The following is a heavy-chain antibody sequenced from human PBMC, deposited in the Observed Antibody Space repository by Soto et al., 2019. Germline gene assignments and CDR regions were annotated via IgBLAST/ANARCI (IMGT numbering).Heavy chain of an antibody. CDR3: ARDYDFWSGSPPFDP. D-gene: IGHD3-3*01. J-gene: IGHJ5*02. Sequence: GGSLRLSCAASGFTFSSYSMNWVRQAPGKGLEWVSSISSSSSYIYYADSVKGRFTISRDNAKNSLYLQMNSLRAEDTAVYYCARDYDFWSGSPPFDPWGQGTLVTVSS. V-gene: IGHV3-21*01. CDR2: ISSSSSYI. CDR1: GFTFSSYS.